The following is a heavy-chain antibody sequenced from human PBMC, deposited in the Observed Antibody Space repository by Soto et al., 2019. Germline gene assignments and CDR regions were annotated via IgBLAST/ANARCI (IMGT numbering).Heavy chain of an antibody. CDR2: IYYSGST. D-gene: IGHD4-17*01. Sequence: QVQLQESGPGLVKPSQTLSLTCTVSGGPISSGDYYWSWIRQPPGKGLEWIGYIYYSGSTYYNPSLKSRVTXXVXTXXNQFSLKLSSVTAADTAVYHCARAPDYGDSSGVDYWGQGTLVTVSS. CDR3: ARAPDYGDSSGVDY. J-gene: IGHJ4*02. CDR1: GGPISSGDYY. V-gene: IGHV4-30-4*01.